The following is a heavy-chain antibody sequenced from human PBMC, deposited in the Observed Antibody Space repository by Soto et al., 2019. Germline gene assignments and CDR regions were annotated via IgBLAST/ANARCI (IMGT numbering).Heavy chain of an antibody. CDR3: ARDTSLRPAHYDILTGSLD. CDR1: GFTFSSYS. V-gene: IGHV3-48*01. CDR2: ISSSSSTI. D-gene: IGHD3-9*01. Sequence: PGGSLRLSCAASGFTFSSYSMNWVRQAPGKGLEWVSYISSSSSTIYYADSVKGRFTISRDNAKNSLYLQMNSLRAEDTAVYYCARDTSLRPAHYDILTGSLDWGQGTMVTVPS. J-gene: IGHJ3*01.